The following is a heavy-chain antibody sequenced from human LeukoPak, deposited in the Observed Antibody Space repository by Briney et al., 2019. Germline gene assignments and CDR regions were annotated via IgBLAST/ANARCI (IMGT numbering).Heavy chain of an antibody. CDR1: GYTFTSYG. V-gene: IGHV1-46*01. CDR3: ARDPRGGDCYSPFCYMDV. D-gene: IGHD2-21*02. J-gene: IGHJ6*03. CDR2: FNPSGGSTTNAGST. Sequence: ASVKVSCKASGYTFTSYGISWVRQAPGQGLEWMGIFNPSGGSTTNAGSTSYAPKFQGRVTMTTDKSTSTVYMELSSLRSEDTAVYYCARDPRGGDCYSPFCYMDVWGKGTTVTISS.